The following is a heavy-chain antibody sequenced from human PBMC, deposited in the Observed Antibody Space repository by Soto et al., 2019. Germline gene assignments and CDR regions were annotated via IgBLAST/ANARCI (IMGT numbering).Heavy chain of an antibody. D-gene: IGHD3-3*01. CDR2: IIPIFGTA. Sequence: SVKVSCKASGGTFSSYAISWVRQAPGQGLEWMGGIIPIFGTANYAQKFQGRVTITADESTSTADMELSSLRSEDTAVYYCERGNFWGGFSPPPPYYGMDVRGQGTTVTVSS. J-gene: IGHJ6*02. V-gene: IGHV1-69*13. CDR1: GGTFSSYA. CDR3: ERGNFWGGFSPPPPYYGMDV.